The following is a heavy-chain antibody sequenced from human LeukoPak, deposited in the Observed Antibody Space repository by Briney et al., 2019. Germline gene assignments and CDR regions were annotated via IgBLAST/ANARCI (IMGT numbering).Heavy chain of an antibody. J-gene: IGHJ4*02. V-gene: IGHV1-8*01. CDR1: GDTFTNYD. Sequence: ASVKVSCKASGDTFTNYDINWVRQATGQGLEWMGWMNPSSGHTGYAQKFQGRVTMTRSTSISTAYMELSSLRSEDTAVYYCARGPPNWGFDYWGQGTLVTVSS. CDR3: ARGPPNWGFDY. CDR2: MNPSSGHT. D-gene: IGHD7-27*01.